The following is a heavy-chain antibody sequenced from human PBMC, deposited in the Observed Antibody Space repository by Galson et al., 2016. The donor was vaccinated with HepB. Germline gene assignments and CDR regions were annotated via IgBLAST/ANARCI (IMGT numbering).Heavy chain of an antibody. D-gene: IGHD5-18*01. CDR3: ARAIHLGRGMDV. J-gene: IGHJ6*02. V-gene: IGHV6-1*01. Sequence: CAISGDSVSNNAAAWLWIRQSPSSGLEWLGRTYYRPQWDSDYAVSVKSRITIYSDTSKNLFSLQLNSVTPEDTAVYYCARAIHLGRGMDVWGHGTTVTVSS. CDR2: TYYRPQWDS. CDR1: GDSVSNNAAA.